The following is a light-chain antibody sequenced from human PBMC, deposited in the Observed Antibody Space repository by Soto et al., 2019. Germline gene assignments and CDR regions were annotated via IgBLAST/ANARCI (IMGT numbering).Light chain of an antibody. CDR2: EVG. Sequence: QSALTQPASVSGSPGQSITISCTGTSSDVGGYKYVSWYQQHPGKAPKLMIYEVGNRPSGVSNRFSGSKSGNTASLTISGLQAEDEAVYYCSSYTGSSTYVVFGGGTKLTVL. CDR3: SSYTGSSTYVV. CDR1: SSDVGGYKY. J-gene: IGLJ2*01. V-gene: IGLV2-14*01.